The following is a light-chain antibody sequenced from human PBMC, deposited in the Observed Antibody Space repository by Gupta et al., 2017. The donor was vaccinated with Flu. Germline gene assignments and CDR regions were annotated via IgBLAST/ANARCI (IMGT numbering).Light chain of an antibody. Sequence: DIQMTQSPSSVSASVGDRVTITCRASQGISSWLAWYQQKPGKAPKLLISDASRVQSGVPSRFSGSGSGTDFTLTISSRQPEDFAIYFCQQANSFPWTFGQGTKVEVK. CDR2: DAS. V-gene: IGKV1-12*01. CDR1: QGISSW. CDR3: QQANSFPWT. J-gene: IGKJ1*01.